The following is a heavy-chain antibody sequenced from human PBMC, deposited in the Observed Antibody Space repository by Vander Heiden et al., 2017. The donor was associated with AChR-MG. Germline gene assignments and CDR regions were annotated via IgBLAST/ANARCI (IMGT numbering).Heavy chain of an antibody. CDR2: ISSSSSYI. Sequence: EVQLVESGGGLVKPGGSMRLPWSASGFSFSSYSMNWVRQAPGKGLEWVSSISSSSSYIYYADSVKGRFTISRDNAKNSLYLQMNSLRAEDTAVYYCASPSQGYSSSFDAFDIWGQGTMVTVSS. J-gene: IGHJ3*02. D-gene: IGHD6-13*01. CDR1: GFSFSSYS. CDR3: ASPSQGYSSSFDAFDI. V-gene: IGHV3-21*01.